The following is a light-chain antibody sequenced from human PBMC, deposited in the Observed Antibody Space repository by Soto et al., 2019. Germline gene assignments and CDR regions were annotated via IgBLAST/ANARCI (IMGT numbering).Light chain of an antibody. CDR2: AAS. J-gene: IGKJ1*01. V-gene: IGKV1-39*01. CDR3: QQSYSIPWT. CDR1: QSLSNY. Sequence: DIQMTQSPSSLSASVGYRVTTTCRASQSLSNYLNWYQQKPGKPPKLLIYAASSLQSGVPSRFSGSGSGRDFTLTISSLQPEDFATYYCQQSYSIPWTFGQGTKVDIK.